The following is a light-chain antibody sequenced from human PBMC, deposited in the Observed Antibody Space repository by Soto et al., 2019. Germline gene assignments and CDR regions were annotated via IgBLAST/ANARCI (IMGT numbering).Light chain of an antibody. CDR2: EVT. J-gene: IGLJ1*01. CDR1: SSDVGGYTY. CDR3: SSYAGSNNFDV. V-gene: IGLV2-8*01. Sequence: QSVLTQPPSASGSPGQSVTISCTGSSSDVGGYTYVSWYQQHPGKAPKLLIYEVTKRPSGVPDRFSGSKSGNTASLTVSGLQAEDEADYYCSSYAGSNNFDVFGTGTKLTVL.